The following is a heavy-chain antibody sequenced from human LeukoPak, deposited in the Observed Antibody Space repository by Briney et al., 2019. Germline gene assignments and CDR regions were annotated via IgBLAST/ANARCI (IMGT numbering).Heavy chain of an antibody. CDR1: GGSISSGGYY. J-gene: IGHJ3*02. Sequence: SQTLSLTCTVSGGSISSGGYYWSWIRQPPGKGLEWIGYIYYSGSTNYNPSLKSRVTISVDTSKNQFSLKLSSVTAADTAVYYGAREGQLGLNGAIDIWGQGTMVTVSS. V-gene: IGHV4-61*08. D-gene: IGHD6-13*01. CDR3: AREGQLGLNGAIDI. CDR2: IYYSGST.